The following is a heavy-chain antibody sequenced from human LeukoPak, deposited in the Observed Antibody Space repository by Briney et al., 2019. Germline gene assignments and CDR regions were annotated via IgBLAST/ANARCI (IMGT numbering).Heavy chain of an antibody. Sequence: ASVKVSCKASGYTFTSYYMHWVRQAPGQGLEWMGIINPSGGSTNYAQKFQGRVTMTRDTSTSTVYMELSSLRSEDTAVYYCARDLSMATIFNDAFDIWGQGTMVTVSS. CDR3: ARDLSMATIFNDAFDI. J-gene: IGHJ3*02. D-gene: IGHD5-24*01. V-gene: IGHV1-46*01. CDR1: GYTFTSYY. CDR2: INPSGGST.